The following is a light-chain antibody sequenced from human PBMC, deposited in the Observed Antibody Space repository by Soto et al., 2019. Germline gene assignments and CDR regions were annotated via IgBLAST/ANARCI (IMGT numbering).Light chain of an antibody. V-gene: IGLV1-51*01. J-gene: IGLJ2*01. CDR1: SSNIGKNY. CDR3: LTWDSSLRAGV. Sequence: QSVLTQPPSESAAAGQKVSISCSGSSSNIGKNYVSWYQQVPGTAPKLLIYDNNNRPSGIPDRFSGSKSGTSATLGITGLQTGDEADYYCLTWDSSLRAGVFGGGTKLTVL. CDR2: DNN.